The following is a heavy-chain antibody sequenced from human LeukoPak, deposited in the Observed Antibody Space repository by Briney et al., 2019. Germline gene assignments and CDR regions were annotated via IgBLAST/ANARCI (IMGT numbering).Heavy chain of an antibody. V-gene: IGHV3-30*02. CDR3: ARSVYGSGRENGSFDY. CDR2: IRYDGSNK. Sequence: GGSLRLSCAASGFTFSSYGMHWVRQAPGKGLEWVAFIRYDGSNKYYADSVKGRFTISRDNAKNSLYLQMNSLRAEDTALYYCARSVYGSGRENGSFDYWGQGTLVTVSS. D-gene: IGHD3-10*01. CDR1: GFTFSSYG. J-gene: IGHJ4*02.